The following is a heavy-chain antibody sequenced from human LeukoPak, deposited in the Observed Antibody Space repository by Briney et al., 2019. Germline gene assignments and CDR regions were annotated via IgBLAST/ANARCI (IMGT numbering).Heavy chain of an antibody. CDR2: INPSGGST. Sequence: ASVKVSCKASGYTFTSYYMHCVRQAPGQGLEWMGIINPSGGSTSYAQKFQGRVTMTRDTSTSTVYMELSSLRSEDTAVYYCARDHVLLWFGELIGRANWFDPWGQGTLSPSPQ. J-gene: IGHJ5*02. V-gene: IGHV1-46*01. CDR3: ARDHVLLWFGELIGRANWFDP. CDR1: GYTFTSYY. D-gene: IGHD3-10*01.